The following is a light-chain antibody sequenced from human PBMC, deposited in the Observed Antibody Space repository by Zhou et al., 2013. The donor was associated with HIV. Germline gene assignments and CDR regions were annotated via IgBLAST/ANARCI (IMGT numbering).Light chain of an antibody. CDR2: AAS. CDR1: QSISSY. Sequence: DIQMTQSPSSLSASVGDRVTITCRASQSISSYLNWYQQKPGKAPKLLIYAASSLQSGVPSRFSGSGSGTDFTLTISSLQPEDTATYYCQKYGNAPRTFGQGTKVVIK. CDR3: QKYGNAPRT. J-gene: IGKJ1*01. V-gene: IGKV1-39*01.